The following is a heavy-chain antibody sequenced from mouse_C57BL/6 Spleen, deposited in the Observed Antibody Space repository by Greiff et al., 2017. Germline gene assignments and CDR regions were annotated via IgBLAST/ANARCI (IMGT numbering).Heavy chain of an antibody. CDR3: ARGSPGDY. CDR2: INPGSGGT. V-gene: IGHV1-54*01. J-gene: IGHJ2*01. CDR1: GYAFTNYL. Sequence: QVQLQQSGAELVRPGTSVKVSCKASGYAFTNYLIEWVKQRPGQGLEWIGVINPGSGGTTYNEKFKGKATLTADKSSSTAYMQLSSLTSEDSAVYFCARGSPGDYWGQGTTLTVSS. D-gene: IGHD4-1*01.